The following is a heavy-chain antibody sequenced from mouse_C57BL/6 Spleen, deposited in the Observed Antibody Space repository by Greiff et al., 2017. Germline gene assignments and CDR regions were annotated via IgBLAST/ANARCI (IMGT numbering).Heavy chain of an antibody. CDR1: GYTFTSYC. CDR2: IDPSDSNT. D-gene: IGHD1-2*01. CDR3: ARGHYNVAMDY. V-gene: IGHV1-69*01. J-gene: IGHJ4*01. Sequence: QVQLQQSGAELVMPGASVKLSCKASGYTFTSYCIRWVKQRPGQGLEWIGEIDPSDSNTNYNQKFKGKATLTVDKSSSTAYMQLSSLTSEDSAVYYCARGHYNVAMDYWGQGTTVTVSS.